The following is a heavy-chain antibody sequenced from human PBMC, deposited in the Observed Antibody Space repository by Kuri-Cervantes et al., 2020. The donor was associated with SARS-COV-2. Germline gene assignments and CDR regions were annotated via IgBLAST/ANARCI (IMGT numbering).Heavy chain of an antibody. CDR3: ARVHNWNYEGYAFDI. J-gene: IGHJ3*02. CDR1: GYTFTGYY. V-gene: IGHV1-2*02. Sequence: ASVKVSCKASGYTFTGYYMHWVRQAPGQGLEWMGWINPNSGGTNYAQKFQGRVTMTRDTSISTAYMELSSLRSEDTAVYYCARVHNWNYEGYAFDIWGQGTMVTVSS. CDR2: INPNSGGT. D-gene: IGHD1-7*01.